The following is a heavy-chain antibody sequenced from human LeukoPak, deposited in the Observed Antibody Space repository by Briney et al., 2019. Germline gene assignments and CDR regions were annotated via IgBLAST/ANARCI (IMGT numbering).Heavy chain of an antibody. Sequence: GGSLRLSCAASGFIFSSYWMTWVRQAPGKGLEWVANIKQHGSEKYYVDSVKGRFTISRDNAKNSLYLQMNSLSAEDTAVYYCARVRGDYYMDVWGKGTTVTVSS. CDR1: GFIFSSYW. J-gene: IGHJ6*03. V-gene: IGHV3-7*01. CDR3: ARVRGDYYMDV. CDR2: IKQHGSEK. D-gene: IGHD4-17*01.